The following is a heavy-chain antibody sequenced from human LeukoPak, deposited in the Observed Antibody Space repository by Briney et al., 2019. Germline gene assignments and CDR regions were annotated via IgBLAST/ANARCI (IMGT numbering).Heavy chain of an antibody. CDR3: AKVAGGLQPVHWYYFDY. D-gene: IGHD6-19*01. CDR1: GFTFSSYA. Sequence: GGSLRLSCAASGFTFSSYAIDWVRQAPGKGLEWVSAISGSGGSTYYADSVKGRFTISRDNSKNTLYLQMNSLRAEDTAVYYCAKVAGGLQPVHWYYFDYWGQGTLVTVSS. J-gene: IGHJ4*02. CDR2: ISGSGGST. V-gene: IGHV3-23*01.